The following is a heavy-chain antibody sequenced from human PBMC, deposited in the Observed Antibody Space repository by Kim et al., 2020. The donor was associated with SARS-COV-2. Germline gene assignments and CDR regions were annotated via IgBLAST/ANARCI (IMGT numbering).Heavy chain of an antibody. CDR1: GFTFSSYW. D-gene: IGHD6-13*01. Sequence: GVSLRLSCAASGFTFSSYWMHWVRQAPGKGLVWVSRINSDGSSTSYADSVKGRFTISRDNAKNTLYLQMNSLRAEDTAVYYCAIFGIAAAATRDWFDPWGQGTLVTVSS. CDR3: AIFGIAAAATRDWFDP. J-gene: IGHJ5*02. V-gene: IGHV3-74*01. CDR2: INSDGSST.